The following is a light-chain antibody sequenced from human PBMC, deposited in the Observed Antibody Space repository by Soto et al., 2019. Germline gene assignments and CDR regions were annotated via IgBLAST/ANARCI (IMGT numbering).Light chain of an antibody. Sequence: QSVLTQPPSASGTPGQRVTISCSGSRSNIGNNAVTWYQQFPGTAPKLLIYNNNQRPSGVPDRFSGSKSGTSASLAIRGLLSEDEDDYYWATRDYSRDARGVFGGGTKLTVL. CDR2: NNN. CDR3: ATRDYSRDARGV. J-gene: IGLJ3*02. V-gene: IGLV1-44*01. CDR1: RSNIGNNA.